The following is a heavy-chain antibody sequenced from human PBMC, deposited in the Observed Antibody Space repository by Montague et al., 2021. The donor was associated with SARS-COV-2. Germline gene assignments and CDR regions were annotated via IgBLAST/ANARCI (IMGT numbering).Heavy chain of an antibody. Sequence: SETLSLTCTVSGGSMSDHYWSWIRQPPGKGLEFLAYIYYICGINSNSSLKSRVSMSVYTSKNQVSLTLTSVTAADTAVSYCASAGSVRRAGNWFDPWGQGTMVTVSS. J-gene: IGHJ5*02. CDR3: ASAGSVRRAGNWFDP. CDR1: GGSMSDHY. CDR2: IYYICGI. V-gene: IGHV4-59*11. D-gene: IGHD3-10*01.